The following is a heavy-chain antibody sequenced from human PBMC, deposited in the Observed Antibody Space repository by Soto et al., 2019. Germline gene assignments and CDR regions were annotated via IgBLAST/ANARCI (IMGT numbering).Heavy chain of an antibody. CDR1: GYSFTSYG. J-gene: IGHJ4*02. D-gene: IGHD3-3*01. Sequence: QITLVQSGAEVKKPGASVKVSCKASGYSFTSYGITWVRQAPGQGPEWLGWITAENGNTNYAQKFQGRGTMTTDTSTNTAYMELRGLRSDDTAVYYCARVVLEWLPTSGFDYWGQGTLVTVSS. CDR3: ARVVLEWLPTSGFDY. V-gene: IGHV1-18*04. CDR2: ITAENGNT.